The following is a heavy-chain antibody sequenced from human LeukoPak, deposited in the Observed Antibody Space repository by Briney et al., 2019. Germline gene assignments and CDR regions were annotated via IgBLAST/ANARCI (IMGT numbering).Heavy chain of an antibody. Sequence: GGSLRLSCAASGFTFTTYNMNWVRQAPGKGLEWVSSISSGSGHIYYADSMKGRFTISRDNAKSSLYLQMNSLRVEDTAVYYCARGDGYFTYWGQGSMVTVSS. CDR1: GFTFTTYN. CDR2: ISSGSGHI. D-gene: IGHD2/OR15-2a*01. V-gene: IGHV3-21*06. CDR3: ARGDGYFTY. J-gene: IGHJ4*02.